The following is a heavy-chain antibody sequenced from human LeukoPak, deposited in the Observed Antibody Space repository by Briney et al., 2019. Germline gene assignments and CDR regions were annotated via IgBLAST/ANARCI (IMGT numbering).Heavy chain of an antibody. CDR2: MNPNSGNT. J-gene: IGHJ4*02. CDR1: GYTFTSYD. Sequence: GASVKVSCKASGYTFTSYDINWVRQATGQGLEWMGWMNPNSGNTGYAQKFQGRVTMTRNTSISTAYMELSSLRSEGTAVYYCARVGDVDTAMAGGFDYWGQGTLVTVSS. D-gene: IGHD5-18*01. CDR3: ARVGDVDTAMAGGFDY. V-gene: IGHV1-8*01.